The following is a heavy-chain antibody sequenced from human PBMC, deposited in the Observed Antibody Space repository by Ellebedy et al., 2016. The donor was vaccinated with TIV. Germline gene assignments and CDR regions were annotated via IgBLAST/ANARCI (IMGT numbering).Heavy chain of an antibody. CDR1: DFSFSSYG. J-gene: IGHJ4*02. Sequence: PGGSLRLSCAASDFSFSSYGMSWVRQAPGKGLEWVSVISGSGGTTYYADSVKGQFTISRDNSKNTLYLQMNSLRAEDTAVYYCARDPGYSNYDYWGQGTLVTVSS. CDR2: ISGSGGTT. D-gene: IGHD4-11*01. CDR3: ARDPGYSNYDY. V-gene: IGHV3-23*01.